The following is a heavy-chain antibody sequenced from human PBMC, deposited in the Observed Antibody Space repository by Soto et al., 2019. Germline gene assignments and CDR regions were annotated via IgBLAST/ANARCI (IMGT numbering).Heavy chain of an antibody. D-gene: IGHD4-17*01. Sequence: SETLSLTCTVSGGSISSYYWSWIRQPPGKGLEWIGYIYYSGSTNYNPPLKSRVTISVDTSKNQFSLKLSSVTAADTAVYYCARRYGPSFDFWGQGTLVTVSS. CDR3: ARRYGPSFDF. CDR2: IYYSGST. V-gene: IGHV4-59*01. J-gene: IGHJ4*02. CDR1: GGSISSYY.